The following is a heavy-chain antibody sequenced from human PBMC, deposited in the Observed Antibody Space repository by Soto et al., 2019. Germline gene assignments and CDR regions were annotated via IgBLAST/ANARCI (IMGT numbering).Heavy chain of an antibody. Sequence: ASVKVSCKASGYTFTGYYMHWVRQAPGQGLEWMGWINPNSGGTNYAQKFQGRVTMTRDTSISTAYMELSRLRSDDTAVYYCARDRYCSSTRCYGVFTNWFDPWGQGTLVTVSS. CDR1: GYTFTGYY. J-gene: IGHJ5*02. V-gene: IGHV1-2*02. CDR2: INPNSGGT. D-gene: IGHD2-2*01. CDR3: ARDRYCSSTRCYGVFTNWFDP.